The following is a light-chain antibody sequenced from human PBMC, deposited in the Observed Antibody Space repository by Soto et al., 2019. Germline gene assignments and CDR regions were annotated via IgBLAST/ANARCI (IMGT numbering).Light chain of an antibody. CDR3: SSYTSISTRV. CDR1: SSNIGAGYD. J-gene: IGLJ3*02. V-gene: IGLV1-40*01. Sequence: QSVLTQPPSVSGAPGQRVTISCTGSSSNIGAGYDVHWYQQLPGTAPQLLIYGNSKRPSGVSNRFSGSKSGNTASLTISGLQAEDEANYYCSSYTSISTRVFGGGTQLTVL. CDR2: GNS.